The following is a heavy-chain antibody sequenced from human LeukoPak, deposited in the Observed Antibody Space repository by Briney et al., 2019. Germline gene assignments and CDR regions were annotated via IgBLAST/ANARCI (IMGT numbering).Heavy chain of an antibody. V-gene: IGHV4-61*01. D-gene: IGHD5-18*01. CDR1: DGSISSNSYY. J-gene: IGHJ4*02. CDR2: IYYSGST. CDR3: ARDPTAMAIPFDY. Sequence: SETLSLTCTVSDGSISSNSYYWGWIRQPPGKGLEWIGYIYYSGSTNYNPSLKSRVTISMDTSKNQFSLRLSSVTAADTAVYYCARDPTAMAIPFDYWGQGTLVTVSS.